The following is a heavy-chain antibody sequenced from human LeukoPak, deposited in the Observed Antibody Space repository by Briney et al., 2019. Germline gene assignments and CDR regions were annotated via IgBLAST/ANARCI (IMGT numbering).Heavy chain of an antibody. CDR1: GYSFTSYW. V-gene: IGHV5-51*01. D-gene: IGHD6-19*01. J-gene: IGHJ4*02. CDR3: ARGLSGDSSAWFY. CDR2: IYPGDSDT. Sequence: GESLQISCKGSGYSFTSYWIGWVRQMPGKGLEWMGIIYPGDSDTRYSPSFQGRVTISADKSISTAYLQWSSLKASDTALYYCARGLSGDSSAWFYWGQGTLVTVSS.